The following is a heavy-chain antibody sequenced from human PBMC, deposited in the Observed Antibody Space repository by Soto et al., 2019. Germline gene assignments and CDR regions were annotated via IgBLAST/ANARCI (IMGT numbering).Heavy chain of an antibody. Sequence: SVKVSCKASGGTFSSYAISWVRQAPGQGLEWMGGIIPIFGTANYAQKFQGRVTITADESTSTAYMELSSLRSEDTAVYYCASSSIAARWFDPWGQGTQVTVSS. CDR1: GGTFSSYA. J-gene: IGHJ5*02. D-gene: IGHD6-6*01. V-gene: IGHV1-69*13. CDR2: IIPIFGTA. CDR3: ASSSIAARWFDP.